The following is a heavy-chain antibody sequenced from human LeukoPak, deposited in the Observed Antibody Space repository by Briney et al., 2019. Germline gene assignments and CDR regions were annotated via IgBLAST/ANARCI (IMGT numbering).Heavy chain of an antibody. D-gene: IGHD3-10*01. J-gene: IGHJ4*02. CDR3: ARVNVRPAMVRGVLDY. CDR2: ISGSGFNT. V-gene: IGHV3-23*01. Sequence: PGGSLRLSCAASGFTFSIYGMSWVRQAPGKGLEWVSTISGSGFNTYYADSVKGRFTISRDNSKSTLFLQMNSLRVEDTALYYCARVNVRPAMVRGVLDYWGQGTLVTVSS. CDR1: GFTFSIYG.